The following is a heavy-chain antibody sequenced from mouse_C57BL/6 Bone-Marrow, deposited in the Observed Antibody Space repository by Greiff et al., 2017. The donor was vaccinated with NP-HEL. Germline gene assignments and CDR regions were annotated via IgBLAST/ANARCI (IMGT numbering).Heavy chain of an antibody. Sequence: LVESGPELVKPGASVKISCKASGYAFSSSWMNWVKQRPGKGLEWIGRIYPGDGDTNYNGKFKGKATLTADKSSSTAYMQLSSLTSEDSAVYFCARWNYYGSSGGFAYWGQGTLVTVSA. CDR1: GYAFSSSW. CDR2: IYPGDGDT. J-gene: IGHJ3*01. V-gene: IGHV1-82*01. CDR3: ARWNYYGSSGGFAY. D-gene: IGHD1-1*01.